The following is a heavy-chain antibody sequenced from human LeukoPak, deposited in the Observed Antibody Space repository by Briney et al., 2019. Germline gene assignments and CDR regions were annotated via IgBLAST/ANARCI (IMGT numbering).Heavy chain of an antibody. D-gene: IGHD6-19*01. Sequence: GGSLRLSCAASGFTFSKYWMLWVRQAPGKGLESVSRINTDGTVTTYADSVKGRFTVSRDNADNAMFLQMNSVRDEDTAVYYCATKQWLAPPPDSWGQGTPVTISS. CDR3: ATKQWLAPPPDS. J-gene: IGHJ4*02. CDR2: INTDGTVT. CDR1: GFTFSKYW. V-gene: IGHV3-74*01.